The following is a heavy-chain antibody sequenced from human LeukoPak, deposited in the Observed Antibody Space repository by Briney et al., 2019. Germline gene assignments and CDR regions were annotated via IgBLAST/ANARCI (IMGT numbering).Heavy chain of an antibody. CDR2: ISSSGSTI. CDR1: GFTFSSYE. Sequence: GGSLRLSCAASGFTFSSYEMNWVRQAPGKGLEWVSTISSSGSTIYYADSVKGRFTISRDNAKKSLSLQMNSLRAEDTAVYYCATGGNSLAYWGQGTPVTVSS. J-gene: IGHJ4*02. CDR3: ATGGNSLAY. D-gene: IGHD1-26*01. V-gene: IGHV3-48*03.